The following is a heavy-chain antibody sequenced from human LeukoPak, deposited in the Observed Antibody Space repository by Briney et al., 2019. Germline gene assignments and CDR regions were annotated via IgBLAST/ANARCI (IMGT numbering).Heavy chain of an antibody. D-gene: IGHD2-2*01. Sequence: NPSETLSLTCTVSGGSISSGGYYWSWIRQHPGKGLEWIGYIYYSGSTYYNPSLKSRVTISVDTSKNQFSLKLSSVTAADTAVYYCARKAAGVPAPYFYYWGQATLVTVSS. CDR3: ARKAAGVPAPYFYY. V-gene: IGHV4-31*03. CDR2: IYYSGST. CDR1: GGSISSGGYY. J-gene: IGHJ4*02.